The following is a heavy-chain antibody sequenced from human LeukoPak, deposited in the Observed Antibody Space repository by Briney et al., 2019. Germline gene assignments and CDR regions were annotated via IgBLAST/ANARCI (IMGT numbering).Heavy chain of an antibody. CDR1: GYTFTAYY. J-gene: IGHJ4*02. D-gene: IGHD6-13*01. CDR3: ARVEGITAEEGD. V-gene: IGHV1-46*01. CDR2: IKPGRGDT. Sequence: ASVKVACKASGYTFTAYYIHWVRHAPGHGLEWIGLIKPGRGDTIYAQKFQGRVTMTRDTSTSTVYVDLSSLRSEDTAVYYCARVEGITAEEGDWGQGTLVTVSS.